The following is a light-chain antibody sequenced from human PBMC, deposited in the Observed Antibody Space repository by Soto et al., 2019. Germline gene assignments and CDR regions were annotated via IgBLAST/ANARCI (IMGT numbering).Light chain of an antibody. Sequence: QSALTQPASVSGSPGQSITISCTGTSNDVGGFNYVSWYQQLPGKAPKLVIYDVTHRTSGVSDRFSGSRSGNTASLTISGLQAEDEADYYCSSYTSSSTLEVFGGGTKLTVL. CDR1: SNDVGGFNY. CDR3: SSYTSSSTLEV. J-gene: IGLJ2*01. V-gene: IGLV2-14*03. CDR2: DVT.